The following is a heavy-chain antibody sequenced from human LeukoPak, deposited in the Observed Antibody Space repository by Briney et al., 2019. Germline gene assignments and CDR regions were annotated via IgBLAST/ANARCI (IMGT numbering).Heavy chain of an antibody. CDR1: GFTFTSSA. CDR3: AADQGNYYFDY. V-gene: IGHV1-58*02. D-gene: IGHD4-4*01. J-gene: IGHJ4*02. CDR2: IVVGSGNT. Sequence: GASVQVSCKASGFTFTSSAMQWLRQARGQRLEGIGWIVVGSGNTNYAQKFQERVTITRDMSTSTAYMELSSLRSEDTAVYYCAADQGNYYFDYWGQGTLVTVSS.